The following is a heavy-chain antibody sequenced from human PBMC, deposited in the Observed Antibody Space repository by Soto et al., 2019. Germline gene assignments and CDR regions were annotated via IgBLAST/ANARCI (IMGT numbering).Heavy chain of an antibody. Sequence: SLKISCKGSGYSFTSYWIGWVRQMPGKGLEWMGIIYPGDSDTRYSPSFQGQVTISADKSISTAYLQWSSLKASDTALYYCARANVITFGGIIDPSFFDYWGQGTLVTVSS. CDR1: GYSFTSYW. J-gene: IGHJ4*02. CDR3: ARANVITFGGIIDPSFFDY. V-gene: IGHV5-51*01. CDR2: IYPGDSDT. D-gene: IGHD3-16*02.